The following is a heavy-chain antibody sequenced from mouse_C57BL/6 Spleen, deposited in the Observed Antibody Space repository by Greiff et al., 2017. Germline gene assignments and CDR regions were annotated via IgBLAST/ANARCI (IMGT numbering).Heavy chain of an antibody. J-gene: IGHJ2*01. Sequence: EVKLVESGGGLVKPGGSLKLSCAASGFTFSDYGMHWVRQAPEKGLEWVAYISSGSSTIYYADTVKGRFTISRDNAKNTLFLEMTSLRSEDTAMYYCARADYGNYFDYWGQGTTLTVSS. CDR2: ISSGSSTI. CDR3: ARADYGNYFDY. V-gene: IGHV5-17*01. CDR1: GFTFSDYG. D-gene: IGHD2-1*01.